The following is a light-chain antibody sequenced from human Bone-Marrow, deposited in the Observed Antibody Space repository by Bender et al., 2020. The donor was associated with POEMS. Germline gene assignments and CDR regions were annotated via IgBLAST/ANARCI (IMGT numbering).Light chain of an antibody. V-gene: IGLV2-23*01. CDR3: CSYAGGDTHWV. CDR2: EDA. Sequence: QSALTQPASLSGSPGQSITISCTVGSYNLVSWYQQHPGKAPKFILYEDAKRPAGVSNRFSGSKSGNTASLTISGLQTEDEADYYCCSYAGGDTHWVFGGGTKLTVL. CDR1: GSYNL. J-gene: IGLJ3*02.